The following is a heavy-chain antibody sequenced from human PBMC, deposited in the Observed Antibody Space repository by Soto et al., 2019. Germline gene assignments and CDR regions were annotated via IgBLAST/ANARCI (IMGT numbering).Heavy chain of an antibody. CDR1: GFTFSSYG. D-gene: IGHD6-13*01. Sequence: GGSLRLSCAASGFTFSSYGMHWVRQAPGKGLEWVAVISYDGSDKYYADSVKGRFTISRDNSKNTLYLQMNSLRTEDAAVYYCAKDPYSSSLSWFDPWGQGSLVTVSS. J-gene: IGHJ5*02. CDR3: AKDPYSSSLSWFDP. V-gene: IGHV3-30*18. CDR2: ISYDGSDK.